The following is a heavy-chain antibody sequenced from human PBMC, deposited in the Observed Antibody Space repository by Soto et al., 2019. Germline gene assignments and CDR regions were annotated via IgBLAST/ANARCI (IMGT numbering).Heavy chain of an antibody. Sequence: SGPTLVNPTQTLTLTCTFSGFSLSTSGVNVGWIRQPPGKTLEWLALIYWDDDKRYSPSLQSRLTITKDTSKNQVVLTMTNMEPVATATYYCVHRAYWGQGTLVTVSS. J-gene: IGHJ4*02. CDR3: VHRAY. V-gene: IGHV2-5*02. CDR2: IYWDDDK. CDR1: GFSLSTSGVN.